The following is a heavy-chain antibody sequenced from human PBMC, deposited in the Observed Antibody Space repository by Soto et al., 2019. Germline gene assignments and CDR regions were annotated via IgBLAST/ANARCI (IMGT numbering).Heavy chain of an antibody. CDR3: ARGILLYSYGSRVDY. D-gene: IGHD5-18*01. V-gene: IGHV3-33*01. Sequence: PGGSLRLSCAASGFTFSSYGMHWVRQAPGKELEKVAVIWYDGSNKYYADYVKGRFTISRDNSKNTLNLQMNSLRAEDTAVYYCARGILLYSYGSRVDYWGQGTLVTVSS. CDR1: GFTFSSYG. CDR2: IWYDGSNK. J-gene: IGHJ4*02.